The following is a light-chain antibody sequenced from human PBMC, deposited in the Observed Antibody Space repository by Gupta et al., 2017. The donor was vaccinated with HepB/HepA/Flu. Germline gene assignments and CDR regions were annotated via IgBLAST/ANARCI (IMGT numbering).Light chain of an antibody. J-gene: IGLJ2*01. CDR2: RNN. V-gene: IGLV10-54*04. CDR3: SAWDSSGVV. CDR1: SNNVGNQG. Sequence: QAGLTQPPSVSKGLRQTATLTCTGNSNNVGNQGAAWLQQHQGHPPKLLSYRNNNRPSGISERFSASRSGNTASLTITGLQPEDEADYYGSAWDSSGVVFGGGTKLTVL.